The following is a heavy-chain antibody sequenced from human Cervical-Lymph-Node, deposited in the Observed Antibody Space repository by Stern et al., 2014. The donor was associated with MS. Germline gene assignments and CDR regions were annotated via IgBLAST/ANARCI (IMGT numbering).Heavy chain of an antibody. J-gene: IGHJ6*02. CDR1: GFTFSDYW. D-gene: IGHD4-17*01. V-gene: IGHV3-74*03. CDR2: INSDETTR. CDR3: ARERDYGQYYYYGMDV. Sequence: EVPLEESGGGLLQPGGSVRLSCAASGFTFSDYWMHWVRQAPGKGLVWVARINSDETTREYADSVKGRFTISRDVAKTTLYLQINSLRAEDTAVYYCARERDYGQYYYYGMDVWGQGTTVTVSS.